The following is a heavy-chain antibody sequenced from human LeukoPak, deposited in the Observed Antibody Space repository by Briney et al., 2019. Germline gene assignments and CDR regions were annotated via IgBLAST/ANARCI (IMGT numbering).Heavy chain of an antibody. CDR2: INPSGST. D-gene: IGHD5-24*01. J-gene: IGHJ4*02. Sequence: SETLSLTCAVHGGSFNDYYWTWIRQPPGKGLEWIGEINPSGSTNYNPSLKSRVTISVDTSKNQFSLKLSSVTAADTAVFYCARGQGRDGYNGILEYWGQGALVTVSS. CDR1: GGSFNDYY. V-gene: IGHV4-34*01. CDR3: ARGQGRDGYNGILEY.